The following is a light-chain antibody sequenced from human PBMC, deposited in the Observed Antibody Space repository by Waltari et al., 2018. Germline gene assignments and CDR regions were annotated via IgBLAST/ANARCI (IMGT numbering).Light chain of an antibody. CDR3: QVWDTSSDHVV. Sequence: SYELTQPPSVSVSLGQMARITCSGEALQKQYAYWYQQKPGQFPVLVIYKDSERPSGIPERFSGSNSGTIVTLTISGVQAEDEADYYCQVWDTSSDHVVFGGGTKLTVL. V-gene: IGLV3-16*01. CDR1: ALQKQY. CDR2: KDS. J-gene: IGLJ2*01.